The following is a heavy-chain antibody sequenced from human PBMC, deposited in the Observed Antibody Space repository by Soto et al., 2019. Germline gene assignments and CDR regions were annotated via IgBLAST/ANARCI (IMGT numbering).Heavy chain of an antibody. V-gene: IGHV3-23*01. J-gene: IGHJ4*02. CDR1: GFTFSSYG. CDR3: AKDKTVSTAVVPYFDY. Sequence: PGGSLRLSCAASGFTFSSYGMSWVRQAPGKGLEWVSGIAGSGGKTYYSDSVKGRFTISRDNSKNTLYLQMNSLRAEDTAVYYCAKDKTVSTAVVPYFDYWGQGTLVTVSS. D-gene: IGHD4-17*01. CDR2: IAGSGGKT.